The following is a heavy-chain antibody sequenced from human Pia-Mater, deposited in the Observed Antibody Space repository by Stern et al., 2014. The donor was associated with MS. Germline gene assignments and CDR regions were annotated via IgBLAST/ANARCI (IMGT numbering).Heavy chain of an antibody. CDR3: ARPSNSGLFLHH. J-gene: IGHJ1*01. CDR1: GYNFTTYW. D-gene: IGHD6-19*01. Sequence: EVQLVESGAEVKKPGESLKISCKGSGYNFTTYWIAWVRQMPGRGLEWMGLIYPGDSRTRYSPSFQGHVTMSADTSISPAYLQWSSLKASDTAIYYCARPSNSGLFLHHWGQGTLVTVSS. V-gene: IGHV5-51*01. CDR2: IYPGDSRT.